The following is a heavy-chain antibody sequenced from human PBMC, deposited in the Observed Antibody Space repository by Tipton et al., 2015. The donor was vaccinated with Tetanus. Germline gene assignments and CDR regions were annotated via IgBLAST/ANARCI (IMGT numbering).Heavy chain of an antibody. CDR3: AREDYVFAVDY. V-gene: IGHV1-18*01. CDR2: LNTHNGNT. J-gene: IGHJ4*02. Sequence: QSGPEVKKPGASVKVSRKATGYTFLNYGITWVRQAPGQGLEWMGWLNTHNGNTNNAQKLQGRVTVSTETSTTTAYMELRSLRPDDTALCYCAREDYVFAVDYWGQGTLVTVSS. CDR1: GYTFLNYG. D-gene: IGHD4-17*01.